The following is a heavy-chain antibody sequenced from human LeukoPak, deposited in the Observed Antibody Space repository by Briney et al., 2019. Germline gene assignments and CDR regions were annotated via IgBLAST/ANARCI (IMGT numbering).Heavy chain of an antibody. Sequence: SETLSLTCTVSSGSISSGSYYWSWIRQPAGKGLEWIGRIYTSGSTNYNPSLKSRVTISIDTSKNQFSLKLRFVTAADTAVYYCARYMTTVITTKYDAFDIWGQGTMVTVSS. V-gene: IGHV4-61*02. D-gene: IGHD4-11*01. J-gene: IGHJ3*02. CDR3: ARYMTTVITTKYDAFDI. CDR2: IYTSGST. CDR1: SGSISSGSYY.